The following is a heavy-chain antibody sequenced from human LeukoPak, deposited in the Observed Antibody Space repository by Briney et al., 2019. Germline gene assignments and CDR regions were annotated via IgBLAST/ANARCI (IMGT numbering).Heavy chain of an antibody. J-gene: IGHJ4*02. D-gene: IGHD2/OR15-2a*01. CDR1: GDSISSYY. Sequence: SETLSLTCTVSGDSISSYYWYWFRQPPGKELEWIACIYYSGVTHYNLSLKSRVTISLDTSKSQFSLRLSSVTAADTAVYYCAREGIVRTYDQWGQGTLVTVSS. CDR3: AREGIVRTYDQ. V-gene: IGHV4-59*12. CDR2: IYYSGVT.